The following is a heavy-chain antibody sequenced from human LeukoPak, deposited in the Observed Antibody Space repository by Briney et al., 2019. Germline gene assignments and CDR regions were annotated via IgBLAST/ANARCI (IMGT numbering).Heavy chain of an antibody. CDR1: GFTFSDYY. CDR2: ISSSSSYT. J-gene: IGHJ6*02. Sequence: GGSLRLSCAASGFTFSDYYMSWIRQAPGKGLEWVSYISSSSSYTNYADSVKGRFTISRDNAKNSLYLQMNSLKTEDTAVYYCTRVIYYYGMDVWGQGTTVTVSS. V-gene: IGHV3-11*05. CDR3: TRVIYYYGMDV.